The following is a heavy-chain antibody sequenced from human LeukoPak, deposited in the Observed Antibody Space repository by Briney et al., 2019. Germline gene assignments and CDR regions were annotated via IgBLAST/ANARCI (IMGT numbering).Heavy chain of an antibody. J-gene: IGHJ4*02. CDR3: ARLAGGYYDSSGYYLFDY. V-gene: IGHV4-59*01. Sequence: SETLSLTCTVSGGSISSYYWSWIRQPPGKGLEWIGDIYYSGSTNYNPSLKSRVTISVDTSKNQFSLKLSSVTAADTAVYYCARLAGGYYDSSGYYLFDYWGQGTLVTVSS. CDR2: IYYSGST. CDR1: GGSISSYY. D-gene: IGHD3-22*01.